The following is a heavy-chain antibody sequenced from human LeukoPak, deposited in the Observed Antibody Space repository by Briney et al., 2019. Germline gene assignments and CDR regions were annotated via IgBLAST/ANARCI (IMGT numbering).Heavy chain of an antibody. V-gene: IGHV4-30-2*01. CDR1: GGSISSGGYS. CDR2: IYHSGST. Sequence: SETLSLTCAVSGGSISSGGYSWSWIRQPPGKGLEWIGYIYHSGSTYYNPSLKSRATISVDRSKNQFSLKLSSVTAADTAVYYCAARAMVRGVMRDYWGQGTLVTVSS. D-gene: IGHD3-10*01. CDR3: AARAMVRGVMRDY. J-gene: IGHJ4*02.